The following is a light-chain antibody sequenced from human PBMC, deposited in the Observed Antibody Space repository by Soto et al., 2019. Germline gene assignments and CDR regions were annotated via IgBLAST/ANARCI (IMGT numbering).Light chain of an antibody. CDR2: GAS. V-gene: IGKV3-15*01. Sequence: EIVLTQSPTTLSVSPGERAPLSFRASQSVSTNLAWYQQKPGQVPSLLIYGASTRASGIPARFSGSGSGTEFTLTIGSLQSEDFAVYYCQQYSSSPSFGQGTRLEIK. CDR1: QSVSTN. J-gene: IGKJ5*01. CDR3: QQYSSSPS.